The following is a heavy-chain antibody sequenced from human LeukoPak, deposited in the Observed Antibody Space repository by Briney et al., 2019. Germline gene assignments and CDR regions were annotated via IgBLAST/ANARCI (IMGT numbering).Heavy chain of an antibody. CDR3: ARVQDGSSWYEYFQH. V-gene: IGHV3-7*01. Sequence: PGGSLRLSCAASGFTFSNYWMSWVRQAPGKGLEWVANIKQDGSETYYVDSVKGRFTISRDNAKNSLFLQMNSLRAEDTAVYYCARVQDGSSWYEYFQHWGQGTLVTVSS. J-gene: IGHJ1*01. CDR1: GFTFSNYW. CDR2: IKQDGSET. D-gene: IGHD6-13*01.